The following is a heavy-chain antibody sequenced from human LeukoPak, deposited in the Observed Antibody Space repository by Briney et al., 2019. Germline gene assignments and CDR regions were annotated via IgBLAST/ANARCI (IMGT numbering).Heavy chain of an antibody. J-gene: IGHJ4*02. CDR1: GFTFSSYE. D-gene: IGHD3-10*01. CDR3: ARAGQPVLLWFGESYFDY. V-gene: IGHV3-48*03. CDR2: ISSSGSTI. Sequence: PGGSLRLSCAASGFTFSSYEMNWVRQAPGEGLEWVSYISSSGSTIYYADSVKGRFTISRDNAKNSLYLQTNSLRAEDTAVYYCARAGQPVLLWFGESYFDYWGQGTLVTVSS.